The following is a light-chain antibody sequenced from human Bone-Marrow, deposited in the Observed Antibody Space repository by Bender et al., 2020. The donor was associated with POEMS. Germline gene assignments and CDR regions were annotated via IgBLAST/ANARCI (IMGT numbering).Light chain of an antibody. CDR2: QDE. J-gene: IGLJ2*01. CDR1: KLGDQF. CDR3: QAWDSTTEHVV. V-gene: IGLV3-1*01. Sequence: SSDLTQTSSVSVSPGQTASITCSGDKLGDQFACWYQKKPGQSPVLVIYQDEKRPAGIPARFSGPKSGTTATLTISGTQAMDEADYYCQAWDSTTEHVVFGGGTKVTVL.